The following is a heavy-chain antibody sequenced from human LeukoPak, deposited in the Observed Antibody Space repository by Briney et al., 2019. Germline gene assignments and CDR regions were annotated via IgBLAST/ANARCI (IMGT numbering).Heavy chain of an antibody. CDR1: GFTFSDYY. Sequence: KSGGSLRLSCAASGFTFSDYYMSWIRQPPGKGLEWIGDIDHSESPNYNPSLKSRVTISIDTSKNQFSLNLTSVTAADTAVYYCARDIASAGTGDYWGQGTLVTVS. CDR3: ARDIASAGTGDY. J-gene: IGHJ4*02. D-gene: IGHD6-13*01. CDR2: IDHSESP. V-gene: IGHV4-34*01.